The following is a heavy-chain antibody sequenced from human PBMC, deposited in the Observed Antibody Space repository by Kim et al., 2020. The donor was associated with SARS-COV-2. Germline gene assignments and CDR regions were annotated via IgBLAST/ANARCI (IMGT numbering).Heavy chain of an antibody. CDR3: ARDRPVATNYYFYYGMGV. D-gene: IGHD5-12*01. J-gene: IGHJ6*02. V-gene: IGHV3-11*01. Sequence: KGLFTISRDNAKNTLYLQMNSLTAEDTALYYCARDRPVATNYYFYYGMGVWGQGTTVTVSS.